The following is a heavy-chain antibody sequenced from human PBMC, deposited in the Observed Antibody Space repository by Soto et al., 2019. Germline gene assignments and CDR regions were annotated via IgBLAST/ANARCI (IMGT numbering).Heavy chain of an antibody. D-gene: IGHD4-17*01. V-gene: IGHV1-69*02. CDR2: IIPILGIA. CDR3: ARAIRDYGDYVGGS. CDR1: GGTFSSYT. Sequence: QVQLVQYGAEVKKPGSSVKVSCKASGGTFSSYTISWVLQAPGQGLEWMGRIIPILGIANYAQKFQGRVTITADKSTSTAYIELSRLRSECTAVYYGARAIRDYGDYVGGSWGQGTLVTVSS. J-gene: IGHJ4*02.